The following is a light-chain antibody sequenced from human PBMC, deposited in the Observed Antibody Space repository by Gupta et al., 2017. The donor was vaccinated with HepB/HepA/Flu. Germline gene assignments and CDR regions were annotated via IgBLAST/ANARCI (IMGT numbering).Light chain of an antibody. J-gene: IGLJ1*01. V-gene: IGLV8-61*01. Sequence: QTVVTQAPSFSVSPGGTVTLTCRLSSVSVSATYYPSWYQQTPVHTPRPLIYSTNTRSAVVPDRFSGSIRGNTAALTITGAQADDESDYYCLLYMGSGISVFGTGTKVTVL. CDR3: LLYMGSGISV. CDR1: SVSVSATYY. CDR2: STN.